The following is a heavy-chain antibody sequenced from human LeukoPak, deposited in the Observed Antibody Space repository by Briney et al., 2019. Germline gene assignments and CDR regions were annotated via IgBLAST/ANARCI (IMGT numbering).Heavy chain of an antibody. CDR2: INPNSGGT. D-gene: IGHD1-20*01. J-gene: IGHJ3*02. V-gene: IGHV1-2*04. Sequence: GASVKVSCKASGYTFINYGISWVRQAPGQGLEWMGWINPNSGGTNYAQKFQGWVTMTRDTSISTAYMELSRLRSDDTAVYYCARDLTGTTGLGVDAFDIWGQGTMVTVSS. CDR3: ARDLTGTTGLGVDAFDI. CDR1: GYTFINYG.